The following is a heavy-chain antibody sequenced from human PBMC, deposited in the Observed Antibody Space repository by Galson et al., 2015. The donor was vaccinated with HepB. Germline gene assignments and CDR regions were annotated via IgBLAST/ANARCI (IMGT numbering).Heavy chain of an antibody. CDR1: GFTFSSYE. J-gene: IGHJ4*02. Sequence: LRLSCAASGFTFSSYEMNWVRQAPGKGLEWVSYISSSGSTIYYADSVKGRFTISRDNAKNSLYLQMNSLRAEDTAVYYCARCRGGSCYGGVDFGYWGQGTLVTVSS. D-gene: IGHD2-15*01. V-gene: IGHV3-48*03. CDR2: ISSSGSTI. CDR3: ARCRGGSCYGGVDFGY.